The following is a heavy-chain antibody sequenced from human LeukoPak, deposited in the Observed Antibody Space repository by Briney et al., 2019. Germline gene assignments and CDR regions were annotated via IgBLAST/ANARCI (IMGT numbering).Heavy chain of an antibody. V-gene: IGHV3-7*01. Sequence: GGSLRLSCAASGFTSSSYWMSWVRQAPGKGLEWVANIKQDGSEKYYVDSVKGRFTISRDNAKNSLYLQMNSLRAEDTAVYYCARTFYGDYDYWGQGTLVTVSS. CDR1: GFTSSSYW. D-gene: IGHD4-17*01. J-gene: IGHJ4*02. CDR3: ARTFYGDYDY. CDR2: IKQDGSEK.